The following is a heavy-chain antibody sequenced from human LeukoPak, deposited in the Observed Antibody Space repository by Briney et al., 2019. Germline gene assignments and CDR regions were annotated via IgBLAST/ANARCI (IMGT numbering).Heavy chain of an antibody. D-gene: IGHD6-19*01. V-gene: IGHV1-2*02. CDR1: GYTITGYY. CDR3: ARGAPDSSGPGD. CDR2: INPNSGGT. J-gene: IGHJ4*02. Sequence: ASVKVSCKAFGYTITGYYIHWVRQAPGQGLEWMGWINPNSGGTDYAQNFQGRVTMTRDTSISTAYMELSRLKSDDTAVYYCARGAPDSSGPGDWGQGTLVTVSS.